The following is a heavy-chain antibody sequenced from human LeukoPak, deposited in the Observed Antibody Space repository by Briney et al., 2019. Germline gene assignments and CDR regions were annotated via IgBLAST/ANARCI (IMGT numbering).Heavy chain of an antibody. Sequence: GGSLRLSCAASGFTVSSNYMSWVRQAPGKGLEWVSVIYSGGSTYYADSVKGRFTISRDNSKNTLYLQMNSLSAEDTAVYYCARDLRRAGFIDYWGQGTLVTVSS. D-gene: IGHD3-10*01. CDR1: GFTVSSNY. CDR2: IYSGGST. J-gene: IGHJ4*02. CDR3: ARDLRRAGFIDY. V-gene: IGHV3-53*01.